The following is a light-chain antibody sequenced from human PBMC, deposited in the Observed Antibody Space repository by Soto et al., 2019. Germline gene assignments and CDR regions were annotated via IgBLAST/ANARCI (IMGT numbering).Light chain of an antibody. J-gene: IGKJ3*01. CDR3: QQLNSYPPFFT. V-gene: IGKV1-9*01. CDR2: AAS. Sequence: DIQLTQSPSFLSASVGDRVTITCRASQGISSYLAWYQQKPGKAPKLLIYAASTLQSGVPSRFSGSGSGTEFTLTISSLQPEDFATYSCQQLNSYPPFFTFGPGTKVDIK. CDR1: QGISSY.